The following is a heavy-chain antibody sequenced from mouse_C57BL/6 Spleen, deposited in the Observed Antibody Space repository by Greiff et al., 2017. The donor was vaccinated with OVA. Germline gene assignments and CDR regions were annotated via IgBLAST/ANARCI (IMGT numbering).Heavy chain of an antibody. Sequence: EVMLVESEGGLVQPGSSMKLSCTASGFTFSDYYMAWVRQVPEKGLEWVANINYDGSSTYYLDSLKSRFIISRDNAKNILYLQMSSLKSEDTATYYCARDGDYYGSSCFDYWGQGTTLTVSS. CDR2: INYDGSST. CDR3: ARDGDYYGSSCFDY. D-gene: IGHD1-1*01. V-gene: IGHV5-16*01. J-gene: IGHJ2*01. CDR1: GFTFSDYY.